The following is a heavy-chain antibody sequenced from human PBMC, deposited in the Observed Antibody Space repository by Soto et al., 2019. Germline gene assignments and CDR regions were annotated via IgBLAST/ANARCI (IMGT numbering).Heavy chain of an antibody. CDR1: GGSISGYS. J-gene: IGHJ4*02. D-gene: IGHD3-22*01. Sequence: SETLSLTCTVSGGSISGYSWSWIRQPPGKGLEYIGYISYTGSTNYNPSLKSRVTISLDTSKNTLYLQMNSLRAEDTAVYYCAREASYYYDSSSFSPPYDYWGQGTLVTVSS. CDR2: ISYTGST. V-gene: IGHV4-59*12. CDR3: AREASYYYDSSSFSPPYDY.